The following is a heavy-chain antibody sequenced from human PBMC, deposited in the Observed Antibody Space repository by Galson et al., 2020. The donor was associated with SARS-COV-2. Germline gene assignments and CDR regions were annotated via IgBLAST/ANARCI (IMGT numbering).Heavy chain of an antibody. Sequence: SETLSLTCTVSNASIRNNNYNWGWLRPSPGKGLEWIGSIYYTGRTHINPSLKSRVTISVGASKNQFSLKLSSVTAADTALYYCTTTHGGGSDRSGYCFDYWGQGTLVTVSS. D-gene: IGHD5-12*01. V-gene: IGHV4-39*07. CDR2: IYYTGRT. CDR3: TTTHGGGSDRSGYCFDY. CDR1: NASIRNNNYN. J-gene: IGHJ4*02.